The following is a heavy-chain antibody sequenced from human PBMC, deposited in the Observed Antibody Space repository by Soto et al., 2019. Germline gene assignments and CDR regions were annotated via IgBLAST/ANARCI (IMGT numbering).Heavy chain of an antibody. J-gene: IGHJ3*02. CDR2: IIPIFGTA. Sequence: QVQLVQSGAEVKKPGSSVKVSCKASGGTFSSYAISWVRQAPGQGLEWMGGIIPIFGTANYAQKFQGRVTITADESTSTAYMEVSSLRSEDTAVYYCASGARSGDYVLRAFDIWGQGTMVTVSS. D-gene: IGHD4-17*01. CDR3: ASGARSGDYVLRAFDI. V-gene: IGHV1-69*01. CDR1: GGTFSSYA.